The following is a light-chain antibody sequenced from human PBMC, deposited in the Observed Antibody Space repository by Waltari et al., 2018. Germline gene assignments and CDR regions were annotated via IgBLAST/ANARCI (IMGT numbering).Light chain of an antibody. CDR1: QRVHTH. V-gene: IGKV3-15*01. CDR2: GAS. J-gene: IGKJ4*01. Sequence: EIVMTQSPVTLSVSPGDTATLSCRASQRVHTHVAWYQEKPGRAPRFLIYGASARVSGVPARFSGSGSETEFTLTINSLQSDDFAVYYCQQYEDWPRTFGGGTKVEI. CDR3: QQYEDWPRT.